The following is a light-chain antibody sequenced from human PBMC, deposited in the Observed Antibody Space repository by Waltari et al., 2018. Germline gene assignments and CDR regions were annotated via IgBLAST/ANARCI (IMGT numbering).Light chain of an antibody. CDR1: QSISSW. Sequence: DIQMTQSPSTLSAFVGDRVTITCRASQSISSWLAWYQQKPGKAPNLLIYKASSLETGVPARFCGSGSGTDFTLTISSLQPDDFATYYCQQYSSFPFTFGPGTKVDIK. CDR3: QQYSSFPFT. CDR2: KAS. J-gene: IGKJ3*01. V-gene: IGKV1-5*03.